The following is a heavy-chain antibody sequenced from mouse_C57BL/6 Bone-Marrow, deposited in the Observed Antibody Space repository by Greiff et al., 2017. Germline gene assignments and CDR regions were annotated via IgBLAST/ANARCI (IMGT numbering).Heavy chain of an antibody. J-gene: IGHJ2*01. CDR3: ARRTVVAPLDY. CDR2: IYPRSGNT. CDR1: GYTFTSYG. Sequence: VQLQQSGAELARPGASVKLSCTASGYTFTSYGISWVQQTTGQGLEWIGEIYPRSGNTYYNEKFKGKATLTADKSSSTAYMELRSLTSEDTAVYFCARRTVVAPLDYWGQGTTLTVSS. V-gene: IGHV1-81*01. D-gene: IGHD1-1*01.